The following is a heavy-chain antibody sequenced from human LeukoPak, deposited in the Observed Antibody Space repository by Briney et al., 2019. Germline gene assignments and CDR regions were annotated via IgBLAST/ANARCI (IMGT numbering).Heavy chain of an antibody. CDR2: IYYSGST. CDR3: ARRDGSGSYYWFDY. D-gene: IGHD3-10*01. Sequence: SETLSLTCTVSGGSISSGDYYWSWIRQPPGKGLEWIVYIYYSGSTYYNPSLKSRVTISVDTSKNQFSLKLSSVTAADTAVYYCARRDGSGSYYWFDYWGQGTLVTVSS. CDR1: GGSISSGDYY. V-gene: IGHV4-30-4*01. J-gene: IGHJ4*02.